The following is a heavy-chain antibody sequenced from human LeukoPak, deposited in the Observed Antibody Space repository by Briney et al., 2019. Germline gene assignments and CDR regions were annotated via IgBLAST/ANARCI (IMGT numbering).Heavy chain of an antibody. CDR1: GFTFKTHA. Sequence: GGSLRLSCAASGFTFKTHAMSWVRQAPGKGLEWVSRIDDSGVIRSYADSVKGRFTISRDNSKMTLTLQMNSLRAEDTAVYYCAKRLKRNYYYHYAMDVWGQGTMVTVSS. CDR2: IDDSGVIR. J-gene: IGHJ6*02. CDR3: AKRLKRNYYYHYAMDV. V-gene: IGHV3-23*01. D-gene: IGHD3-22*01.